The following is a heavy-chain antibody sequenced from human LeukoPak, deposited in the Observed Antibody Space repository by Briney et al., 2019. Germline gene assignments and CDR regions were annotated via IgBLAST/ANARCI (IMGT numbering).Heavy chain of an antibody. V-gene: IGHV3-48*03. CDR3: AELGITMIGGV. D-gene: IGHD3-10*02. J-gene: IGHJ6*04. CDR2: FSCNGSTI. CDR1: GFTFCSYE. Sequence: GGSLRLSCAASGFTFCSYEMTWVRQAPGKGLEWVSYFSCNGSTIYYADSVKGRFTISRDNAKNSLYLQMNSLRAEDTAVYYCAELGITMIGGVWGKGTTVTISS.